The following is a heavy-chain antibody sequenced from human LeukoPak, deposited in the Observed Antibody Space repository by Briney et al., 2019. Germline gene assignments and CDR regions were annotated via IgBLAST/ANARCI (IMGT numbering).Heavy chain of an antibody. Sequence: GGSLRLSCAASGFTFSSYAMSWVRQAPGKGLEWVSAISGSGGSTYYADSVKGRFTNSRDNSKNTLYLQMNSLRAEDTAVYYCAKDQVTMVRGVSYYYYYGMDVWGQGTTVTVSS. CDR3: AKDQVTMVRGVSYYYYYGMDV. D-gene: IGHD3-10*01. CDR1: GFTFSSYA. V-gene: IGHV3-23*01. J-gene: IGHJ6*02. CDR2: ISGSGGST.